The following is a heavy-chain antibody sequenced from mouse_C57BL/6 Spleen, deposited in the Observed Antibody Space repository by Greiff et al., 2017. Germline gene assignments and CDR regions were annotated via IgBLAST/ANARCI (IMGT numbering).Heavy chain of an antibody. J-gene: IGHJ3*01. D-gene: IGHD2-5*01. Sequence: VKLQESGPELVKPGASVKISRKASGYAFSSSWMNWVKQRPGKGLEWIGRIYPGDGDTNYNGKFKGKAKLTADKSSSTAYMQLSSLTSEDSAVYFCVYSNFAYWGQGTLVTVSA. CDR3: VYSNFAY. CDR1: GYAFSSSW. V-gene: IGHV1-82*01. CDR2: IYPGDGDT.